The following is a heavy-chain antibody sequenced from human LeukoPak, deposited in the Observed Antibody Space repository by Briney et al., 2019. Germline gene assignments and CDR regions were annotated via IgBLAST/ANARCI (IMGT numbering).Heavy chain of an antibody. V-gene: IGHV1-46*01. Sequence: ASVKVSCKASGYTFTGYYMHWVRQAPGQGLEWMGIISPSGGSTSYAQKFQGRVTMTRDTSTSTVYMELSSLRSEDTAVYYCARDRYLEYSSSGGAFDIWGQGTMVTVSS. J-gene: IGHJ3*02. D-gene: IGHD6-6*01. CDR3: ARDRYLEYSSSGGAFDI. CDR2: ISPSGGST. CDR1: GYTFTGYY.